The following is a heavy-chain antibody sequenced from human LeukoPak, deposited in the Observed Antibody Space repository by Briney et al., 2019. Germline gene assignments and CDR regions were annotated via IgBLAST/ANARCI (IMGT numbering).Heavy chain of an antibody. CDR2: ISSSSSYI. V-gene: IGHV3-21*01. CDR3: ARALTVDWFDP. CDR1: GFTFSSYS. J-gene: IGHJ5*02. D-gene: IGHD1-14*01. Sequence: AGSLRLSCAASGFTFSSYSMNWVRQAPGKGLEWVSSISSSSSYIYYADSVKGRFTISRDNAKNSLYLQMNSLRAEDTAVYYCARALTVDWFDPWGQGTLVTVSS.